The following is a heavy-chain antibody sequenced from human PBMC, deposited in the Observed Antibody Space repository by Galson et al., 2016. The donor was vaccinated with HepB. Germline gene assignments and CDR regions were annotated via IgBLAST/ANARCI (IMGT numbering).Heavy chain of an antibody. V-gene: IGHV3-23*01. CDR2: ISGSGGTT. J-gene: IGHJ4*02. CDR1: GFTLSNYA. Sequence: LRLSCAVSGFTLSNYAMSWIRQGPGKGLQWVAGISGSGGTTDYADSVKGRFTISKDNLKNTVYLQMNSLRAEDTAVYYCAKAFYYGAGPAFFDSWGQGTLVTVSS. CDR3: AKAFYYGAGPAFFDS. D-gene: IGHD3-10*01.